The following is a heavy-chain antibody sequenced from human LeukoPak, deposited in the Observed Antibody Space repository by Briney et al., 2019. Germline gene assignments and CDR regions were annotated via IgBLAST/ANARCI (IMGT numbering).Heavy chain of an antibody. Sequence: SETLSLTCAVYGGSFSGYYWSWIRQLPGKGLEWIGEINHSGSTNYNPSLRSRVTISVDTSKNQFSLKLSSVTAADTAVYYCARGTSHSSRMDVWGQGTTVTVSS. CDR2: INHSGST. V-gene: IGHV4-34*01. CDR1: GGSFSGYY. D-gene: IGHD2-15*01. CDR3: ARGTSHSSRMDV. J-gene: IGHJ6*02.